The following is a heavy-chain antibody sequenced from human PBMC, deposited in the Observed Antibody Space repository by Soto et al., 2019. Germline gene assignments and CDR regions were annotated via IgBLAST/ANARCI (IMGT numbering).Heavy chain of an antibody. Sequence: EVQLLESGGGLVQPGGSLRLSCAASGFTFNNYAMSWVRQAPGKGLEWVSTISGSGGTTYYADSVKGRFTISRDNSKNTLDLQMNSLRVDDTAVYYCAKALTALWFFDLWGRGTLVSVSS. CDR3: AKALTALWFFDL. D-gene: IGHD2-21*02. CDR1: GFTFNNYA. J-gene: IGHJ2*01. V-gene: IGHV3-23*01. CDR2: ISGSGGTT.